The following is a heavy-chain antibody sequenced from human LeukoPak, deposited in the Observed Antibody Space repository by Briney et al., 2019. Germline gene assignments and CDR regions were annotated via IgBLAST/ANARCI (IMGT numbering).Heavy chain of an antibody. CDR3: ARDPTGGDWFDP. V-gene: IGHV1-46*01. J-gene: IGHJ5*02. CDR2: INPSGGST. CDR1: GYTFTSYY. Sequence: ASVKVSCKASGYTFTSYYMHWVRQAPGQGLEWMGIINPSGGSTSYAQKFQGRVTMTRDTSTSIVYMELSSLRSEDTAVYYCARDPTGGDWFDPWGQGTLVTVSS. D-gene: IGHD7-27*01.